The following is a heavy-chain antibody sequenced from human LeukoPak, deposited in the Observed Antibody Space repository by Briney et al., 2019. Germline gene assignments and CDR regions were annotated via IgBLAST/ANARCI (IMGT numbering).Heavy chain of an antibody. CDR3: ARDRIRGDY. V-gene: IGHV3-74*01. CDR2: INRDGSST. D-gene: IGHD1-14*01. Sequence: VSLRLSCAGSGFTFSIYAMKWVRQAPGQGLEWVSRINRDGSSTSYADSVKGRFTISRDNATNTLYLQMNSLRAEDTAVYYCARDRIRGDYWGQGTLVTVSS. J-gene: IGHJ4*02. CDR1: GFTFSIYA.